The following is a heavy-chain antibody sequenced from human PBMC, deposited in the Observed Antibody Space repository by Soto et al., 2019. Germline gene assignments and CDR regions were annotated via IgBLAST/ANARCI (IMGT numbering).Heavy chain of an antibody. Sequence: SETLSLTCTVSGGSISSSSYYWGWIRQPPGKGLEWIGSIYYSGSTYYNPSLKSRVTISVDTSKNQFSLKLSSVTAADTAVYYCARLPAASYYYYYMDVWGKGTTVT. V-gene: IGHV4-39*01. CDR3: ARLPAASYYYYYMDV. D-gene: IGHD2-2*01. CDR1: GGSISSSSYY. J-gene: IGHJ6*03. CDR2: IYYSGST.